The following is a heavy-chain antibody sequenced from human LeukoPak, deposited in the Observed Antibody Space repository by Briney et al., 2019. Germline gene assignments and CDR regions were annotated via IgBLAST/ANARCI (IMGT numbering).Heavy chain of an antibody. CDR3: AKDSVRFTGDLYYFNS. J-gene: IGHJ4*02. Sequence: GRSLRPSCAASGFTFSSYGMHWVRQAPGKGLEWVAFIRNDGTNKYYGDSVKGRFTISRDNSKNTVYLQMNSLRVEDTAVYYCAKDSVRFTGDLYYFNSWGQGALVTVSS. D-gene: IGHD7-27*01. V-gene: IGHV3-30*02. CDR2: IRNDGTNK. CDR1: GFTFSSYG.